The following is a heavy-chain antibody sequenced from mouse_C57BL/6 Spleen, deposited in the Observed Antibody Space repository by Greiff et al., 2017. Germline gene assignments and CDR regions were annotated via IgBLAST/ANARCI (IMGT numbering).Heavy chain of an antibody. CDR1: GYTFTSYW. V-gene: IGHV1-55*01. D-gene: IGHD2-14*01. J-gene: IGHJ4*01. CDR2: IYPGSGST. CDR3: ARFLMGTTGDYYAMDY. Sequence: QVQLQQPGAELVKPGASVKMSCKASGYTFTSYWITWVKQRPGQGLEWIGDIYPGSGSTNYNEKFKGKATRTVDTSSSTAYMQLSSLTSEDSAVYYCARFLMGTTGDYYAMDYWGQGTSVTVSS.